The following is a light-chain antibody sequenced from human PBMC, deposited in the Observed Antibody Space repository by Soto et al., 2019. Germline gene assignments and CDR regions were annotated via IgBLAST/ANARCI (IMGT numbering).Light chain of an antibody. J-gene: IGLJ1*01. CDR1: SSDVGGYNY. CDR3: MSYTSSIPLV. Sequence: QSALAQPASVSGSPGQSITISCTGTSSDVGGYNYVSWYQQHPGKAPKLMIYDVSNRPSGVSNRFSGSKSGNTASLTISGLQAEDEADYYCMSYTSSIPLVFGTGTKVT. V-gene: IGLV2-14*03. CDR2: DVS.